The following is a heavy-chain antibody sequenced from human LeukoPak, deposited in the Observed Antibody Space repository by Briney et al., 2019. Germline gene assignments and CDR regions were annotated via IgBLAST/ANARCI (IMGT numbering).Heavy chain of an antibody. J-gene: IGHJ4*02. CDR3: ATSLGSRSDY. CDR1: GFTFSSYD. CDR2: ISSSGSTI. Sequence: GGSLRLSCAASGFTFSSYDMNWVRQAPGKGLEWVSYISSSGSTIYYADSVKGRFTISRDNSKNTLYLQMNSLRAEDTAVYYCATSLGSRSDYWGQGTLVTVSS. V-gene: IGHV3-48*03. D-gene: IGHD3-10*01.